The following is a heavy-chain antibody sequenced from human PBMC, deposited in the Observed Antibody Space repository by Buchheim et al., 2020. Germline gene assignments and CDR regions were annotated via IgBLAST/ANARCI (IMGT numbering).Heavy chain of an antibody. CDR2: IIPILGIA. Sequence: QVQLVQSGAEVKKPGSSVKVSCKASGGTFSSYAISWVRQAPGQGLEWMGRIIPILGIANYAQKFQGRVTITADKSTSTAYMELSSLRSEDTAVYYCARGRRWYSSSWYGYFDYWGQGTL. CDR3: ARGRRWYSSSWYGYFDY. D-gene: IGHD6-13*01. V-gene: IGHV1-69*04. CDR1: GGTFSSYA. J-gene: IGHJ4*02.